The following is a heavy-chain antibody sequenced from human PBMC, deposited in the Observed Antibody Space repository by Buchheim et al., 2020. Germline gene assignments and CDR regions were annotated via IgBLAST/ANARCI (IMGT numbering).Heavy chain of an antibody. D-gene: IGHD3-22*01. CDR2: IWYDGSNK. CDR1: GFTFSSYG. CDR3: ARGPGVELGYDSTVDY. J-gene: IGHJ4*02. V-gene: IGHV3-33*01. Sequence: VQLVESGGGVVQPGRSLRLSCAASGFTFSSYGMHWVRQAPGKGLEWVAVIWYDGSNKYYADSVKGRFTISRDNSKNTLSLQMNSLRAEDTAVYYCARGPGVELGYDSTVDYWGQGTL.